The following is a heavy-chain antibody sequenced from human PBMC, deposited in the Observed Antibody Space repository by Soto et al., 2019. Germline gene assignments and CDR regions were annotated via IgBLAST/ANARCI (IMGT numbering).Heavy chain of an antibody. CDR3: AGGGSAKVLYYPSYYYYGMDV. D-gene: IGHD3-22*01. Sequence: QMQLVQSGPEVQKPGTPVKVSCKASGFTFTASAVQWVRQARGQHLEWIGWIVIGTGKTNYAENFRERVTITRDTAPSTAYMELTGLRSEDTAVYYCAGGGSAKVLYYPSYYYYGMDVWGQGTTVTVSS. J-gene: IGHJ6*02. CDR1: GFTFTASA. V-gene: IGHV1-58*01. CDR2: IVIGTGKT.